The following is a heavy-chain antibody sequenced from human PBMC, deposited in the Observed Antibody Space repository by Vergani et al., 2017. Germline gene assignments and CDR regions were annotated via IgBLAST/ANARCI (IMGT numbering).Heavy chain of an antibody. Sequence: EVQLVESGGGLVQPGGSLRLSCAASGFTFSSYDMHWVRQATGKGLEWVSAIVTAGDTYYPGSVKGRLTISRENAKNSLYLQMNSQRAGDTAVYYCARVEVGSHDGMDVWGQGTTVTVSS. CDR2: IVTAGDT. J-gene: IGHJ6*02. CDR3: ARVEVGSHDGMDV. D-gene: IGHD3-16*01. CDR1: GFTFSSYD. V-gene: IGHV3-13*04.